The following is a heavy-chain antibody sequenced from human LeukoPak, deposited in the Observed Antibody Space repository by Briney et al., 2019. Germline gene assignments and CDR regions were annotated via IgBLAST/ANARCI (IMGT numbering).Heavy chain of an antibody. Sequence: GGSLRLSCAASGFTFSSYWMHWVRQAPGKGLVWVSRINSDGSSTVYAGSVKGRFTISRDNAKNTLYLQMNSLRAEDTAVYYCARPYCSGGGCYSNNWFDPWGQGTLVTVSS. D-gene: IGHD2-15*01. V-gene: IGHV3-74*01. CDR2: INSDGSST. CDR1: GFTFSSYW. J-gene: IGHJ5*02. CDR3: ARPYCSGGGCYSNNWFDP.